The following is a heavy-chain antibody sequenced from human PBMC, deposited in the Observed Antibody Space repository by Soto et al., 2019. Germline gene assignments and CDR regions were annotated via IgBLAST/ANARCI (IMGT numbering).Heavy chain of an antibody. Sequence: SETLSLTCTVAGGYISGYYGTWIRQPPGKGLEWIGYFYYRGSTSYNPSLKSRVTISGDTSKNHFALKLSSVTAADTAVYYCAGTKTGYAFDVWGQGTMVTVS. D-gene: IGHD2-8*01. CDR2: FYYRGST. J-gene: IGHJ3*01. CDR1: GGYISGYY. V-gene: IGHV4-59*08. CDR3: AGTKTGYAFDV.